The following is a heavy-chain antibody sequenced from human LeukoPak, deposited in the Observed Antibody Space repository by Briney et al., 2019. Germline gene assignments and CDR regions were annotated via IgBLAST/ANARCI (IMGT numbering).Heavy chain of an antibody. Sequence: GGSLRLSCAASGFTFSSYAMSWVRQAPGKGLEWVSAISGSGGSTYYADSVKGRFTISRDNSKNTLYLQMNSLRAEDTAVYYCAKKRSLDSSGWYGYYFGYWGQGTLVTVSS. CDR3: AKKRSLDSSGWYGYYFGY. CDR1: GFTFSSYA. J-gene: IGHJ4*02. CDR2: ISGSGGST. D-gene: IGHD6-19*01. V-gene: IGHV3-23*01.